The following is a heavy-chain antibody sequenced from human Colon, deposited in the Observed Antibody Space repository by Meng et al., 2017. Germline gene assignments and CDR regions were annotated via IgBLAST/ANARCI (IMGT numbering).Heavy chain of an antibody. D-gene: IGHD7-27*01. V-gene: IGHV3-74*01. CDR1: GFTFSTYW. Sequence: GGSLRLSCAASGFTFSTYWMHWVRQVPGKGLVWVSLVSGDGSSITYAGSVKGRFTIPRDNAKNTLYLKMNSLRADDTAVYYCTRGKGLGNVHGYFDDWGQGTLVTVSS. CDR2: VSGDGSSI. CDR3: TRGKGLGNVHGYFDD. J-gene: IGHJ4*02.